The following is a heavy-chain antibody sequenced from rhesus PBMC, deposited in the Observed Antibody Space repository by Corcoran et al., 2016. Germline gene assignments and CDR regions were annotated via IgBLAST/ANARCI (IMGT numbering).Heavy chain of an antibody. D-gene: IGHD2-39*01. CDR1: GGSVSSNY. Sequence: QVQLQESGPGLVKPSETLSLTCAVSGGSVSSNYWSWIRQSPGKGLEWIGRIFGSGGRADYNPSLKSRVPLSTETSKNQFSLRLTSVTAADTALYFCATLVGVPGSLDVWGRGVLVTVSS. CDR3: ATLVGVPGSLDV. V-gene: IGHV4-160*01. CDR2: IFGSGGRA. J-gene: IGHJ5-2*02.